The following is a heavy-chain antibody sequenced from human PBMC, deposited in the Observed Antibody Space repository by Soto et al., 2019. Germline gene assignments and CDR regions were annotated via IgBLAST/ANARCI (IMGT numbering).Heavy chain of an antibody. D-gene: IGHD1-26*01. CDR2: IYYSGST. Sequence: PSETLSLTCTVSGGSISSYYWSWIRQPPGKGLEWIAYIYYSGSTNYNPSLKSRVTISVDTSKNQFSLKLSSVTAADTAVYYCARGDGSVTAGYYYYGMDVWGQGXTVTVSS. J-gene: IGHJ6*02. V-gene: IGHV4-59*01. CDR3: ARGDGSVTAGYYYYGMDV. CDR1: GGSISSYY.